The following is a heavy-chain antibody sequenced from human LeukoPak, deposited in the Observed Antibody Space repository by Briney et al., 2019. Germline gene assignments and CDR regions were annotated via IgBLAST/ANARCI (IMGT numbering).Heavy chain of an antibody. J-gene: IGHJ3*02. Sequence: SETLSLTCAVYGGSFSGYYWSWIRQPPGKGLEWLGEINHSGSTNYNPSLKSRVTISVDTSKNQFSLKLSSVTAADTAVYYCARVYGDYVSDAFDIWGQGTMVTVSS. CDR2: INHSGST. V-gene: IGHV4-34*01. CDR1: GGSFSGYY. D-gene: IGHD4-17*01. CDR3: ARVYGDYVSDAFDI.